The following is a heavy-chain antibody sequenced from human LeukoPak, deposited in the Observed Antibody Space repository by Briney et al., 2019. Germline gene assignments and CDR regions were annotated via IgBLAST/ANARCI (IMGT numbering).Heavy chain of an antibody. CDR1: GFTFGDYA. Sequence: GGSLRLSCIASGFTFGDYAMSWVRQAPGKGLEWVGFIRSKTYGGTTEYAASVKSRFSISRDDSKSIAYMQMNSLRTEDTAVFYCTRDCSGGSCWGDAFDIWGQGTMVTVSS. V-gene: IGHV3-49*04. CDR3: TRDCSGGSCWGDAFDI. CDR2: IRSKTYGGTT. J-gene: IGHJ3*02. D-gene: IGHD2-15*01.